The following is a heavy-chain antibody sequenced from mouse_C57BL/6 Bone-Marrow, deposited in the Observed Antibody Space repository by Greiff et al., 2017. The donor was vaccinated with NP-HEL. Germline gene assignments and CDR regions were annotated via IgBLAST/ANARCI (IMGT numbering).Heavy chain of an antibody. V-gene: IGHV1-55*01. J-gene: IGHJ1*03. CDR3: ASNYGSSPQYFDV. CDR2: IYPGSGST. D-gene: IGHD1-1*01. Sequence: QVHVKQPGAELVKPGASVKMSCKASGYTFTSYWITWVKQRPGQGLEWIGDIYPGSGSTNYNEKFKSKATLTVDTSSSTAYMQLSSLTSEDSAVYYCASNYGSSPQYFDVWGTGTTVTVSS. CDR1: GYTFTSYW.